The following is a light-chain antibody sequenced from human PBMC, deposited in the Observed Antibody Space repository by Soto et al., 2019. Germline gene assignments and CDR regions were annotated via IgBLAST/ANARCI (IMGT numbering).Light chain of an antibody. Sequence: EIMMTQSPATLSVSPGERATLSCRASQSVNTNLAWYQQRPGQAPRLLIYGASTRATGIPARFNGSGSGTEFTLTISSLQSEDFAIYFCQQYINWPRTFGQGTKVEIK. CDR2: GAS. CDR1: QSVNTN. CDR3: QQYINWPRT. V-gene: IGKV3-15*01. J-gene: IGKJ1*01.